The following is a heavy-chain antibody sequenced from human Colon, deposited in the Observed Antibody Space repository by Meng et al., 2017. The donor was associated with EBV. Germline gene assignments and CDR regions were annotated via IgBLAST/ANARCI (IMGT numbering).Heavy chain of an antibody. CDR1: GGSLDNSDYF. Sequence: KLLASAPGLVNPSESLSLTCTVSGGSLDNSDYFWDWIRQPPGKGLELIGSVRYSGTAYYNPSLTSRVTISVDTSKNQFFLNLSSLTAADTAVYYCARHVYGDSYGFWGQGTLVTVFS. J-gene: IGHJ4*02. CDR3: ARHVYGDSYGF. V-gene: IGHV4-39*01. D-gene: IGHD4-17*01. CDR2: VRYSGTA.